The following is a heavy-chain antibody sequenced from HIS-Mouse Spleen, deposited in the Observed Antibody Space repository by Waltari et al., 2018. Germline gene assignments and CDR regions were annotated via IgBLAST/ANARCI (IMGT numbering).Heavy chain of an antibody. D-gene: IGHD1-7*01. CDR3: ARIQAGKLELPFDY. CDR1: GFSLSTSGMC. J-gene: IGHJ4*02. V-gene: IGHV2-70*15. CDR2: IDWDDDK. Sequence: QVTLMESGPALVKPTQTLTLTCTFSGFSLSTSGMCVSWIRQPPGKALEWLARIDWDDDKYYRTSLKTRLTISKDTSKNQVVLTMTNMDPVDTATYYCARIQAGKLELPFDYWGQGTLVTVSS.